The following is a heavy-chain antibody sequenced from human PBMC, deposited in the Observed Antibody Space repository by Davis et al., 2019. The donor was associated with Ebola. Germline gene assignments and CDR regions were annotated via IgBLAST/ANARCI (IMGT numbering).Heavy chain of an antibody. Sequence: GESLKISCAASGIIVSSNHMSWVRQAPGKGLEWVSTFYSRGAIYYAHSVKGRFTISRDNSKNTVLLQMSSLRAEETAIYYCARDLGSSTDYWGQGTLVTVSS. J-gene: IGHJ4*02. CDR3: ARDLGSSTDY. D-gene: IGHD6-6*01. V-gene: IGHV3-53*01. CDR1: GIIVSSNH. CDR2: FYSRGAI.